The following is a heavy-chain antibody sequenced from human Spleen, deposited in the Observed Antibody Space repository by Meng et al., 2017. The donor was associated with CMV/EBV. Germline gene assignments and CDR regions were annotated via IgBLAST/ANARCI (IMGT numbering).Heavy chain of an antibody. J-gene: IGHJ4*02. V-gene: IGHV1-69*05. CDR3: ARGVEMATMQLDY. D-gene: IGHD5-24*01. Sequence: MAAGGAFSSHSVTWVRQAPGQGLEWMGGIIPIFGTANYAQKFQGRVTITTDESTSTAYMELNSLRSEDTAVYYCARGVEMATMQLDYWGQGTLVTVSS. CDR2: IIPIFGTA. CDR1: GGAFSSHS.